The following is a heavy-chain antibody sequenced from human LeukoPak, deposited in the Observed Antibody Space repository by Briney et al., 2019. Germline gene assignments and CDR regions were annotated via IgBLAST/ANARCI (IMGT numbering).Heavy chain of an antibody. J-gene: IGHJ4*02. CDR2: IFYSGST. Sequence: SETLSLTCSVSGGSLTTTAYYWGWIRQPPGKGLEWIGNIFYSGSTYHNPSLKSRLTMSVDTSKNQFSLNLSSVTAADTAVYYCARLGYSSGRIDYWGQGTLVTVSA. V-gene: IGHV4-39*01. CDR1: GGSLTTTAYY. D-gene: IGHD6-19*01. CDR3: ARLGYSSGRIDY.